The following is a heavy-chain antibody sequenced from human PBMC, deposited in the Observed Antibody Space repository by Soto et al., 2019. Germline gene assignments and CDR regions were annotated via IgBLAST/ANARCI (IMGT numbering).Heavy chain of an antibody. CDR1: GDTFGSYA. J-gene: IGHJ6*02. CDR3: ARNLRYFGSGSFFRGMDV. V-gene: IGHV1-69*01. Sequence: QALLVQSGAEVKKPGSSVKVSCKTSGDTFGSYAISWVRQAPGQGLEWMGGIIPFIRASNYAQKFQGRVTITADESTTTVHMDLSSLRFEDTAVYYCARNLRYFGSGSFFRGMDVWGQGTTVTVSS. D-gene: IGHD3-10*01. CDR2: IIPFIRAS.